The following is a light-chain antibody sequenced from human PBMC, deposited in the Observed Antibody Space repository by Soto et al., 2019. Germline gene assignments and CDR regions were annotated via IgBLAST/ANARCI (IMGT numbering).Light chain of an antibody. Sequence: EVVMTQSPATLSVSPGERATLSCRASQSVRSNLVWYQQKPGQAPRLLIYDASTRATGIPARFSGSGSGTEFTLIISRLQSEDFALYFCQQSNNWPYTFGHGTNLEI. CDR3: QQSNNWPYT. J-gene: IGKJ2*01. V-gene: IGKV3-15*01. CDR2: DAS. CDR1: QSVRSN.